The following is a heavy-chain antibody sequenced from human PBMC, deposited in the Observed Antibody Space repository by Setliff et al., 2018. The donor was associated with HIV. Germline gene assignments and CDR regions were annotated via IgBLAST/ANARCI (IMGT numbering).Heavy chain of an antibody. V-gene: IGHV1-3*01. CDR2: INAGNGNT. Sequence: GASVKVSCKASEYIFANYAMNWVRQAPGQSLEWMGWINAGNGNTKYSQKFRGRVTITRDTSASTAYIEVNSLTSDDTAVYFCARGLRQLERSNYFDYWGQGTLVTVSS. CDR3: ARGLRQLERSNYFDY. J-gene: IGHJ4*02. CDR1: EYIFANYA. D-gene: IGHD1-1*01.